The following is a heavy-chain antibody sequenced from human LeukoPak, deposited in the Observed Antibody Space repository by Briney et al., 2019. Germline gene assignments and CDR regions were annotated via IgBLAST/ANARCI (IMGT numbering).Heavy chain of an antibody. CDR3: ARGPLRSGYYRPNWFDP. Sequence: SETLSLTCAVYGGSFSGYYWSWIRQPPGKGLEWIGEINHSGGTNYNPSLRSRVTISVDTSKNQFSLKLSSVTAADTAVYYCARGPLRSGYYRPNWFDPWGQGTLVTVSS. J-gene: IGHJ5*02. CDR2: INHSGGT. CDR1: GGSFSGYY. V-gene: IGHV4-34*01. D-gene: IGHD3-3*01.